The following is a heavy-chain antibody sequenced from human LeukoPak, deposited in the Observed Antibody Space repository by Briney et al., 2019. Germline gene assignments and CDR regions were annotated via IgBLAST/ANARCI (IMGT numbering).Heavy chain of an antibody. CDR3: ATLQKEPYDYVWGSYRD. J-gene: IGHJ4*02. CDR2: ISSSGSTI. D-gene: IGHD3-16*02. CDR1: GFTFSSYE. Sequence: GGSLRLSCAASGFTFSSYEMNWVRQAPGKGLEWVSYISSSGSTIYYADSVKGRFTISRDNAKNSLYQQMNSLRAEDTAVYYCATLQKEPYDYVWGSYRDWGQGTLVTVSS. V-gene: IGHV3-48*03.